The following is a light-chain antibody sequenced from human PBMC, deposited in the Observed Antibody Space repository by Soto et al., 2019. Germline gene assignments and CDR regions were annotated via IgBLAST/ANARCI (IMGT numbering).Light chain of an antibody. CDR3: GTWDSSLSAGVV. CDR2: DSN. Sequence: QSVLTQPPSVSAAPGQKVTISCSGSSSNIGNNYVSWYQQLPGTAPKLLIYDSNKRPSGIPDRFSGSKSGTSATLGITGLQTGDEADYYCGTWDSSLSAGVVFGGGTKVTVL. CDR1: SSNIGNNY. J-gene: IGLJ2*01. V-gene: IGLV1-51*01.